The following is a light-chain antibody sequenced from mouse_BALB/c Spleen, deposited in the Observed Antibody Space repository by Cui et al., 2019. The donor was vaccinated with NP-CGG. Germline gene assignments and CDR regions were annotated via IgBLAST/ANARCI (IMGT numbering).Light chain of an antibody. CDR3: ALWYSNHWV. V-gene: IGLV1*01. CDR2: GTN. CDR1: IGAVTTSNY. J-gene: IGLJ1*01. Sequence: HAVVTQKSTLTTSPGETVTLTCRSSIGAVTTSNYANWVQEKPDHLFTGLIGGTNNRAPGVPARFSGSLIGDKAALTITGAQTEDEAIYFCALWYSNHWVFGGGTKLTVL.